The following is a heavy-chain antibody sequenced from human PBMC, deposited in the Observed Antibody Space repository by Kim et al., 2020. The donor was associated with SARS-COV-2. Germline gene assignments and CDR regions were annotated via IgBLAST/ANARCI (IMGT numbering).Heavy chain of an antibody. J-gene: IGHJ4*02. CDR3: VRRSGPFDY. CDR2: GST. V-gene: IGHV4-59*08. Sequence: GSTNYNPPLTSRVTISVDTSKNQFSLKLSSVTAADTAVYYCVRRSGPFDYWGQGTLVTVSS.